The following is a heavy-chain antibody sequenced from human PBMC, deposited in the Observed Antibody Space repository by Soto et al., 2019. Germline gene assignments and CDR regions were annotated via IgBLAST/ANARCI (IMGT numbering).Heavy chain of an antibody. D-gene: IGHD3-10*01. J-gene: IGHJ4*02. CDR1: GFTVSSNY. CDR3: ARVGITMVRGVFDY. Sequence: GGSLRLSCAASGFTVSSNYMSWVRQAPGKGLEWVSVIYSGGSTYYADSVKGRFTISRDNSKNTLYLQMNSLRAEDTAVYYCARVGITMVRGVFDYWGRGTLVTSPQ. CDR2: IYSGGST. V-gene: IGHV3-66*01.